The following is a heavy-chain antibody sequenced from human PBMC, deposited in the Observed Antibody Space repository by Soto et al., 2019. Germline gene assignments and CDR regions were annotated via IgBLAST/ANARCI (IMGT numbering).Heavy chain of an antibody. J-gene: IGHJ4*02. V-gene: IGHV6-1*01. D-gene: IGHD3-3*01. Sequence: SQTLSLTCNISWDSVSINSAAWNLIRHSPSRGLEWMGRTYYRSKWYNYYAVSVKSRITINPDTSKNQFSLQLNSVTPEDTDVYYCEKERSGSNGVDHWGQ. CDR1: WDSVSINSAA. CDR2: TYYRSKWYN. CDR3: EKERSGSNGVDH.